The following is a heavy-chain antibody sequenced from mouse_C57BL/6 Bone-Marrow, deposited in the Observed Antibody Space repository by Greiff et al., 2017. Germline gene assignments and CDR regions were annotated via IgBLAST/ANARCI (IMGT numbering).Heavy chain of an antibody. J-gene: IGHJ2*01. CDR1: GYSITSGYY. Sequence: EVQVVESGPGLVKPSQSLSLTCPVTGYSITSGYYWNWIRQFPGNKLEWMGYISYDGSNNYNPSLKNRISITRDTSKNQFFLKLNSVTTEDTATYYCARDDYDFDYWGQGTTLTVSS. V-gene: IGHV3-6*01. CDR2: ISYDGSN. CDR3: ARDDYDFDY. D-gene: IGHD2-4*01.